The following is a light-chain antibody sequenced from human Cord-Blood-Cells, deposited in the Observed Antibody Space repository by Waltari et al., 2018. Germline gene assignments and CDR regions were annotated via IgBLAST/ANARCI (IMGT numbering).Light chain of an antibody. V-gene: IGKV3-20*01. CDR3: QQYGSSPFP. Sequence: EIVLTQSPGTLSLSPGERATLSCRASQSVSSSYLAWYQQKPGQAPRSLIYGASSRATGIPDRFSGSGSGTDFTRTISRLEPEDVAVYYCQQYGSSPFPFGPGTKVDIK. CDR2: GAS. CDR1: QSVSSSY. J-gene: IGKJ3*01.